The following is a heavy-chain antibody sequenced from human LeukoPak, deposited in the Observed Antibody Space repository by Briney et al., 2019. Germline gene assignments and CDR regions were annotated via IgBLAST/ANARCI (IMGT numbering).Heavy chain of an antibody. D-gene: IGHD5-18*01. CDR3: ARPTAMVTAYFDY. CDR1: GFTFSSYA. CDR2: ISYDGSNK. Sequence: GRSLRLSCAASGFTFSSYAMHWVRQAPGKGLDWVAVISYDGSNKYYADSVKGRFTISRDNSKNTLYLQMNSLRAEDTAVYYCARPTAMVTAYFDYSGQGTLVTVSS. V-gene: IGHV3-30-3*01. J-gene: IGHJ4*02.